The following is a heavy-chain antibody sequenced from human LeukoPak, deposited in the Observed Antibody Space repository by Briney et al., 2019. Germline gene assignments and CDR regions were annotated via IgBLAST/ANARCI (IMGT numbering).Heavy chain of an antibody. CDR2: INPNSGGT. Sequence: GASVKVSCKTSGYTFTGYYIHWVRQAPGQGLEWMGWINPNSGGTNYAQKFQGRVPMTRDTSISTAYMELSRLRSDDTAVYYCARDQAALAARPFDYWGQGTLVTVSS. V-gene: IGHV1-2*02. J-gene: IGHJ4*02. D-gene: IGHD6-6*01. CDR1: GYTFTGYY. CDR3: ARDQAALAARPFDY.